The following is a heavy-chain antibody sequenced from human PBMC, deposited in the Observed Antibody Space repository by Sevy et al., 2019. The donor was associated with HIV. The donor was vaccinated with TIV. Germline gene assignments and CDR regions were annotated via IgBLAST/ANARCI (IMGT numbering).Heavy chain of an antibody. CDR3: ARQGGSFWYYYYYMDV. CDR1: GGSISSYY. CDR2: IYYSGST. J-gene: IGHJ6*03. D-gene: IGHD1-26*01. Sequence: SETLSLTCTVSGGSISSYYWSWIRQPPGKGLEWIGYIYYSGSTNYNPSLKSRVTISVDTSKNQFSLKLSSVTAADTAVYYCARQGGSFWYYYYYMDVWGKGTTVTVSS. V-gene: IGHV4-59*08.